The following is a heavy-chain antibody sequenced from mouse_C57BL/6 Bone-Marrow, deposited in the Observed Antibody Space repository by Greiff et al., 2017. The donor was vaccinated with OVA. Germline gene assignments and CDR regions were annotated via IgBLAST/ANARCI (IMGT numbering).Heavy chain of an antibody. CDR3: TRSKIPLLTSLDY. CDR1: GYTFTDYE. CDR2: IDPETGGT. Sequence: QVQLKQPGAELVKPGASVTLSCKASGYTFTDYEMHWVKQTPVHGLEWIGAIDPETGGTAYNQKFKGKAILTADKSSSTAYMELRSLTSEDSAVYYCTRSKIPLLTSLDYWGQGTTLTVSS. V-gene: IGHV1-15*01. D-gene: IGHD1-3*01. J-gene: IGHJ2*01.